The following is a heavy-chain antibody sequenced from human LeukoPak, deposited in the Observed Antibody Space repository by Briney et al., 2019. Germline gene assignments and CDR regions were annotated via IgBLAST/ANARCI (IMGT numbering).Heavy chain of an antibody. D-gene: IGHD2-21*01. CDR3: ASRYCVGDCPPPRHYYYYMDV. CDR2: TYYSGST. V-gene: IGHV4-59*01. J-gene: IGHJ6*03. CDR1: GGSISSYY. Sequence: SETLSLTCTASGGSISSYYWSWIRQPPGKGLEWIGYTYYSGSTNYNPSLKNRVTISVDTSKNQFSLKLSSVTAADTAVYYCASRYCVGDCPPPRHYYYYMDVWGKGTTVTVSS.